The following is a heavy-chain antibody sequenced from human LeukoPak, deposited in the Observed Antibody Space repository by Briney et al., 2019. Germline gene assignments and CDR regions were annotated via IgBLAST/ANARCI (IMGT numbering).Heavy chain of an antibody. J-gene: IGHJ5*02. CDR3: ARDFGRRGYRYGLNWFDP. CDR2: IIPILGIA. D-gene: IGHD5-18*01. V-gene: IGHV1-69*04. Sequence: SVKVSCKASGGTFSSYTISWVRQAPGQGLEWMGRIIPILGIANYAQKFQGRVTITADKSTSTAYMELSSLRSEDTAVYYCARDFGRRGYRYGLNWFDPWGQGNLVTVSS. CDR1: GGTFSSYT.